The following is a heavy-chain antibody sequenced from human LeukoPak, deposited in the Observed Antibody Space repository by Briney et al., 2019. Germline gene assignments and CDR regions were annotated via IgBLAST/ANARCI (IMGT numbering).Heavy chain of an antibody. J-gene: IGHJ4*02. CDR1: GGSISSSNW. V-gene: IGHV4-4*02. D-gene: IGHD1-1*01. Sequence: SETLSLTCAVSGGSISSSNWWSWVRQPPGKGLEWIGEIYHSGSTNYNPSLKSRVTISVDKSKNQFSLKLSSVTAADTAVYYCAKVEGASKASVYWGQGALVTVSS. CDR3: AKVEGASKASVY. CDR2: IYHSGST.